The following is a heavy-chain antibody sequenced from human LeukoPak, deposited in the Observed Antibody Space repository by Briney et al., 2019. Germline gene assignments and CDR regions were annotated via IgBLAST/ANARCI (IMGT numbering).Heavy chain of an antibody. CDR2: SSCGGDYI. V-gene: IGHV3-21*01. CDR3: SRGNGGYYP. J-gene: IGHJ5*02. D-gene: IGHD3-22*01. Sequence: PGESLRLTCAASGFTFSSYDMNWVRQAPGKGLEWVSSSSCGGDYIYYADSVKGRFTISRDNAKNSLYLQMNSLRTEDTAVYYCSRGNGGYYPWGQGTLVTVSS. CDR1: GFTFSSYD.